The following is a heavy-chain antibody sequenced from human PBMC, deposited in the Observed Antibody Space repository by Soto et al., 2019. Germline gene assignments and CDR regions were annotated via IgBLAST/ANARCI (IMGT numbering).Heavy chain of an antibody. CDR1: GGSVSSGSYY. CDR3: ARDFSSSSFNYYYGMDV. D-gene: IGHD6-6*01. V-gene: IGHV4-61*01. J-gene: IGHJ6*02. CDR2: IYYSGST. Sequence: SETLSLTCTVSGGSVSSGSYYWSWIRQPPGKGLEWIGYIYYSGSTNYNPSLKSRVTISVGTSKNQFSLKLSSVTAADTAVYYCARDFSSSSFNYYYGMDVWGQGTTVTVSS.